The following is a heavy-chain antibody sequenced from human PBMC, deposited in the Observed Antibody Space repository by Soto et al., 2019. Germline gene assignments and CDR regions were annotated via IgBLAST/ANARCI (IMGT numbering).Heavy chain of an antibody. V-gene: IGHV4-31*03. CDR3: ARDWSYDSSGYPNPDAFDI. Sequence: SETLSLTCTVSGDSISRGFYYWSWIRQHPGKGLEWIGNIYHTGSTDFNPSLKSRLTMSVDTYKNQFSLRLTSVTAADTAVYYCARDWSYDSSGYPNPDAFDIWGQGTMVTVSS. J-gene: IGHJ3*02. CDR2: IYHTGST. CDR1: GDSISRGFYY. D-gene: IGHD3-22*01.